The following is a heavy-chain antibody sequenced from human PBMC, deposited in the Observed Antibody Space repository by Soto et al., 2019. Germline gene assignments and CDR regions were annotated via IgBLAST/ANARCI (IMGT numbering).Heavy chain of an antibody. Sequence: SQTLSLTCAISGDSVSSNSAAWKWIRQSPSRGLEWLRRTYYRSKWYNDYAVSVKRRITINPDTSKNQLSLQFTSVTPEDTAVDYCARTLHEYQLIYGMDVWGQGTTVTVSS. V-gene: IGHV6-1*01. CDR1: GDSVSSNSAA. D-gene: IGHD2-2*01. CDR3: ARTLHEYQLIYGMDV. CDR2: TYYRSKWYN. J-gene: IGHJ6*02.